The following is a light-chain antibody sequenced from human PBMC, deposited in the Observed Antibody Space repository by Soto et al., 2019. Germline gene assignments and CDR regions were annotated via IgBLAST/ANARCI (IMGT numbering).Light chain of an antibody. V-gene: IGLV2-14*03. Sequence: QSVLTQPASVSRSPGQAITISCSGTGSDVGAHDFISWYQQHPGKAPKLMIYEVNNRPSGVSDRFSGSKSGNTASLTISGLQTEDEADYYCNSYTSHNTFVFGSGTKVTVL. CDR1: GSDVGAHDF. CDR2: EVN. CDR3: NSYTSHNTFV. J-gene: IGLJ1*01.